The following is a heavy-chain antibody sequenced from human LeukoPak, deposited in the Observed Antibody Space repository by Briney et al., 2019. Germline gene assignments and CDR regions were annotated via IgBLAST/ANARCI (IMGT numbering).Heavy chain of an antibody. J-gene: IGHJ4*02. Sequence: PSETLSLTCTVSGGSISSSSYYWGWIRQPPGKGLEWCGSIFYSGSTYYNPSLKSPFTISADTSKNQFSLKLSSLTAADTAVYYCARYVWFGESSFDYWGQGTLVTVSS. CDR1: GGSISSSSYY. D-gene: IGHD3-10*01. V-gene: IGHV4-39*01. CDR3: ARYVWFGESSFDY. CDR2: IFYSGST.